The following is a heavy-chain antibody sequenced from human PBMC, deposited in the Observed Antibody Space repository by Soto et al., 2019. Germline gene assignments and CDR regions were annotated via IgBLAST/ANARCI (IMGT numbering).Heavy chain of an antibody. CDR2: IWYDGSNK. Sequence: GGSLRLSCAASGFTFSSYGMHWVRQAPGKGLEWVAVIWYDGSNKYYADSVKGRFTISRDNSKNTLYLQMNSLRAEDTAVYYCARGPLVSRSRGWFDPWGQGTLVTVSS. V-gene: IGHV3-33*01. J-gene: IGHJ5*02. CDR3: ARGPLVSRSRGWFDP. D-gene: IGHD1-26*01. CDR1: GFTFSSYG.